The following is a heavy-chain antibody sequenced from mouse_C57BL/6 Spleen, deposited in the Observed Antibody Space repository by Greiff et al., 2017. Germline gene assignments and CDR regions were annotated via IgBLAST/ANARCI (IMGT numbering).Heavy chain of an antibody. J-gene: IGHJ2*01. V-gene: IGHV5-4*01. D-gene: IGHD1-1*01. CDR2: ISDGGSYT. CDR1: GFTFSSYA. CDR3: ARESRSYGFDY. Sequence: DVMLVESGGGLVKPGGSLKLSCAASGFTFSSYAMSWVRQTPEKRLEWVATISDGGSYTYYPDNVKGRFTISRDNAKNNLYLQMSHLKSEDTAMYYCARESRSYGFDYWGQGTTLTVSS.